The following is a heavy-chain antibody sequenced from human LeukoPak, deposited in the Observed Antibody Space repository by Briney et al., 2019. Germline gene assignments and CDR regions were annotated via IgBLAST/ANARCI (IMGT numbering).Heavy chain of an antibody. CDR1: GGSISSYY. J-gene: IGHJ6*02. D-gene: IGHD1-26*01. V-gene: IGHV4-59*01. Sequence: SETLSLTCTVSGGSISSYYWSWIRQPPGKGLEWIGYIYYSGSTNYNPSLKSRVTISVDTSKNQFSLKLSSVTAADTAVYYCARGGVGANSYYYYYGMDVWGQGTTVTVSS. CDR3: ARGGVGANSYYYYYGMDV. CDR2: IYYSGST.